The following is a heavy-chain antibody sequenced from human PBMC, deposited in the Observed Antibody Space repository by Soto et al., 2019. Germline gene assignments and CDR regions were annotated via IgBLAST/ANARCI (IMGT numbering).Heavy chain of an antibody. D-gene: IGHD3-10*01. CDR3: ARGVRRFGSGRGYWFDP. CDR1: GGTFSSYT. V-gene: IGHV1-69*02. J-gene: IGHJ5*02. CDR2: IIPILGIA. Sequence: QVQLVQSGAEVKKPGSSVKVSCKASGGTFSSYTISWVRQAPGQGLEWMGMIIPILGIANYAQKFQGRVTITADKSTSTAYMELSGLGSEDTAVYYCARGVRRFGSGRGYWFDPWGQGTLVTVSS.